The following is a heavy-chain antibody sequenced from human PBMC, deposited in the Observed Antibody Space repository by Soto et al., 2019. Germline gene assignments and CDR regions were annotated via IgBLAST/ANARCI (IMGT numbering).Heavy chain of an antibody. CDR1: GGSVSSGSYY. J-gene: IGHJ4*02. D-gene: IGHD6-19*01. CDR3: ARDMRDSSGIDY. Sequence: SETLSLTCTVSGGSVSSGSYYWSWIRQPPGKGLEWIGYIYYSGSTNYNPSLKSRVTISVDTSKNQFSLKLSSVTAADTAVYYCARDMRDSSGIDYWGQGTLVTV. V-gene: IGHV4-61*01. CDR2: IYYSGST.